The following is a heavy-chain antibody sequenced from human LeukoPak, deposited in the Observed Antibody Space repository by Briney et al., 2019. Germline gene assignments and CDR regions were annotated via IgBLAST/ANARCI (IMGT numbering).Heavy chain of an antibody. CDR3: ARGGQWLVIDY. CDR2: FIPIFGTA. J-gene: IGHJ4*02. V-gene: IGHV1-69*13. Sequence: SVKVSCKASGGTFSSYAISWVRQAPGQGLEWMGGFIPIFGTANYAQKFQGRVTITADESTSTAYMELSSLRAEDTAVYYCARGGQWLVIDYWGQGTLVTVSS. CDR1: GGTFSSYA. D-gene: IGHD6-19*01.